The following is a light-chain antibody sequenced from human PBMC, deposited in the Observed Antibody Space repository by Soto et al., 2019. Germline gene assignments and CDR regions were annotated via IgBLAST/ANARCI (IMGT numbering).Light chain of an antibody. J-gene: IGKJ1*01. V-gene: IGKV1-33*01. CDR2: DAS. CDR1: QDITNY. Sequence: DIQMTQSPSSLSASVGDRVTITCQASQDITNYLNWYQQRPGKAPQVLIYDASTLETGAPSRFSGSGSGTDFTLTISSLQPEDFAVYFCQQYAGSPRTFGQGTKVDTK. CDR3: QQYAGSPRT.